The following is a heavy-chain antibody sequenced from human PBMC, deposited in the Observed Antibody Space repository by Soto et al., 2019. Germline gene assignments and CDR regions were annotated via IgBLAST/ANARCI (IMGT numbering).Heavy chain of an antibody. D-gene: IGHD1-1*01. J-gene: IGHJ4*02. CDR2: IYHSGST. V-gene: IGHV4-30-2*01. Sequence: PSETLSLTCAVYGDSISRAGYSWDWIRQQPGKGLEWIGYIYHSGSTYYSPSLKSRVTISVDGSKNQFFLKLSSVTAADTAVYYFARDERDHDALSYWGQRALVPVSA. CDR1: GDSISRAGYS. CDR3: ARDERDHDALSY.